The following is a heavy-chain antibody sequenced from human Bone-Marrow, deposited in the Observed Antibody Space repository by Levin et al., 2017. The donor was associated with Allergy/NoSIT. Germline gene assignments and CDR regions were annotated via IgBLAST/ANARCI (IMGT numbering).Heavy chain of an antibody. CDR3: AKAGSSWYIESDH. CDR1: GFTFSSFA. D-gene: IGHD6-13*01. CDR2: ISGGGGNT. V-gene: IGHV3-23*01. Sequence: QPSETLSLTCAASGFTFSSFAMSWVRQAPGKGLEWVSTISGGGGNTNYADSVKGRFTISRDNSKNTLFLQMNSLTAEDTALYYCAKAGSSWYIESDHWGQGTLVTVSS. J-gene: IGHJ4*02.